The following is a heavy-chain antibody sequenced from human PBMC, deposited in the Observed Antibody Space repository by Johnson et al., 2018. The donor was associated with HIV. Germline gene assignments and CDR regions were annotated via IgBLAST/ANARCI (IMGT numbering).Heavy chain of an antibody. CDR3: AAGGGDCYPSHWGFCAFDI. CDR1: GFTFSSYA. D-gene: IGHD2-21*01. Sequence: QVQLVESGGGVVQPGRSLRLSCAASGFTFSSYAMHWVRQAPGKGLEWVAVMSYDGSSKFYADSVKGRFPISRDNSKTTPYLQMNSLTGEDTAIYYCAAGGGDCYPSHWGFCAFDIWGQGTMVTVSS. V-gene: IGHV3-30*04. J-gene: IGHJ3*02. CDR2: MSYDGSSK.